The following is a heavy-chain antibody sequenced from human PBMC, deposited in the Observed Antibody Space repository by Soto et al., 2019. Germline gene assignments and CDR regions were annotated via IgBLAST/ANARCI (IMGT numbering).Heavy chain of an antibody. CDR1: GYTFTGYF. J-gene: IGHJ5*02. Sequence: ASVKVSCKASGYTFTGYFMHWVRQAPGQGPEWMGWINPYSGGADYAQSFQGRVTMTRDTSISTVYMELSRLRFDDTAVYYCARVIRGAYYNSPLDTWGQGTVVTVSS. V-gene: IGHV1-2*02. CDR3: ARVIRGAYYNSPLDT. D-gene: IGHD3-10*01. CDR2: INPYSGGA.